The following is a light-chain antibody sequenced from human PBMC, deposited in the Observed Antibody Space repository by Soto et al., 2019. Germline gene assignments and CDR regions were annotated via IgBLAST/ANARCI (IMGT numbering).Light chain of an antibody. Sequence: DIQMTQSPSSLSASVGDRVTITCQASQDISNYLNWYQQKPGKAPKLLIYDASNLETGVPSRFSGSGSGTDFTFTISSLQPEDIATYYCQQYDNLPSYTFGQGTKVDNK. CDR1: QDISNY. J-gene: IGKJ2*01. V-gene: IGKV1-33*01. CDR2: DAS. CDR3: QQYDNLPSYT.